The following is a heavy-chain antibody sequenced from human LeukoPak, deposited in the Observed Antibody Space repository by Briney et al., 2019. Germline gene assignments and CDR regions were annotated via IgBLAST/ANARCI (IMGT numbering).Heavy chain of an antibody. D-gene: IGHD6-6*01. Sequence: SDPLSLTCSVSGGSISSLYWSWIRQPPGKGLEWIGYIYYTGSTNYNPSLKSRVTMFVDMSKNQFSLRLSSVTAADTAVYYCARHRAYSSSSPFDYWGQGTLVTVSS. J-gene: IGHJ4*02. CDR2: IYYTGST. CDR1: GGSISSLY. V-gene: IGHV4-59*08. CDR3: ARHRAYSSSSPFDY.